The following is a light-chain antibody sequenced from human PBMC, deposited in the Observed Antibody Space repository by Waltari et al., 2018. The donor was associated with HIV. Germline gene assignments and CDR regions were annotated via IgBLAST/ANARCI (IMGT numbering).Light chain of an antibody. J-gene: IGKJ4*01. Sequence: DIEMTQSPSSLSASLGARVTITCRASQGIRQYLAWYQLRPGERPNVLVYGATVLQPGVQSRFSGSGSGTEFSLTISNLRPEDVGTYYCQTYNGAPFAFGGGTKVEVK. V-gene: IGKV1-27*01. CDR2: GAT. CDR3: QTYNGAPFA. CDR1: QGIRQY.